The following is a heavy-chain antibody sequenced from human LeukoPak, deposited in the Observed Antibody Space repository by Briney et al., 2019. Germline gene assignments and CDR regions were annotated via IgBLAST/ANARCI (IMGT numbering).Heavy chain of an antibody. CDR2: ISYDGSNK. CDR1: GFTFSSYA. J-gene: IGHJ4*02. D-gene: IGHD2-2*01. Sequence: GGSLRLSCAASGFTFSSYAMHWVRQAPGKGLEWVAVISYDGSNKYYADSVKGRFTISRDNSKNTLYLQMNSLRAEDTAVYYCASFSYCSSTSCYAGSDCWGQGTLVTVSS. CDR3: ASFSYCSSTSCYAGSDC. V-gene: IGHV3-30-3*01.